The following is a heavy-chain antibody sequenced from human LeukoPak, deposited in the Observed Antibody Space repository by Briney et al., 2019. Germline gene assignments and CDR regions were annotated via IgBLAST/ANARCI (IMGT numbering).Heavy chain of an antibody. CDR3: ARSGSNYYYYYYMDV. CDR2: ISAYNGNT. V-gene: IGHV1-18*01. Sequence: ASVTVSCKASGYTFTSYGISWVRQAPGQGLEGMGWISAYNGNTNYAQKLQGRVTMTTDTSTSTAYMELRSLRSDDTAVYYCARSGSNYYYYYYMDVWGKGTTVTISS. J-gene: IGHJ6*03. CDR1: GYTFTSYG. D-gene: IGHD5-12*01.